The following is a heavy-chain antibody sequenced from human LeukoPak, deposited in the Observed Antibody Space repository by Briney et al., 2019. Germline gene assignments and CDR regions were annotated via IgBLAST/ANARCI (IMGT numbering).Heavy chain of an antibody. D-gene: IGHD1-7*01. Sequence: SVKVSCKASGGTFSSYAISWVRQAPGQGLEWMGGIIPIFGTANCAQKFQGRVTITADESTSTAYMELSSLRSEDTAVYYCARGPYNWNYYFDYWGQGTLVTVSS. CDR3: ARGPYNWNYYFDY. CDR1: GGTFSSYA. CDR2: IIPIFGTA. V-gene: IGHV1-69*13. J-gene: IGHJ4*02.